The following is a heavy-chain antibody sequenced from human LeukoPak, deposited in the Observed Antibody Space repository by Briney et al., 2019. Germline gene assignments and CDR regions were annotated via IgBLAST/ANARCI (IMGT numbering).Heavy chain of an antibody. CDR2: IKEDGSEK. D-gene: IGHD5-18*01. CDR3: ARDVDTNY. Sequence: GGSLRLSCTASGFTFGTFWMTWVRQARGEGLEWVANIKEDGSEKYYVDSVKGRFTIARDNARKSLSLQMNSLRAEDTAVYYCARDVDTNYWGQGTLVTVSS. CDR1: GFTFGTFW. J-gene: IGHJ4*02. V-gene: IGHV3-7*03.